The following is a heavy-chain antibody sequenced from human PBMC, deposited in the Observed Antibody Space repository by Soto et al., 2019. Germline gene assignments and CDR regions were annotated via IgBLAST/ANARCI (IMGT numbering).Heavy chain of an antibody. Sequence: EVQLVESGGGLVQPGGSLRLSCAASGFTFSSYSMNWVRQAPGKGLEWVSYISSSSSTIYYADSVKGRFTISRDNSKNSLYLQMNSLRAEDTAVYYCARDRPHIVATIGYYFDYWGQGTLVTVSS. CDR3: ARDRPHIVATIGYYFDY. CDR2: ISSSSSTI. D-gene: IGHD5-12*01. CDR1: GFTFSSYS. J-gene: IGHJ4*02. V-gene: IGHV3-48*01.